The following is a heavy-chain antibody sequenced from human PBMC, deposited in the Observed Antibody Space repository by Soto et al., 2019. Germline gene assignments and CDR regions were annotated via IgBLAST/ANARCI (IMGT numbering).Heavy chain of an antibody. Sequence: EVQLLESGGGFIHPGGSLRLSCAASGFSFSSFAMNWVRQAPGKGLEWVSIISGSADSTFYADSVKGRFTISRDNSKCTLYLQINILRAEDTAVYYCAKTRGAMIYAISVYGMDVWGQGTTVTVSS. CDR3: AKTRGAMIYAISVYGMDV. V-gene: IGHV3-23*01. CDR2: ISGSADST. CDR1: GFSFSSFA. J-gene: IGHJ6*02. D-gene: IGHD2-8*01.